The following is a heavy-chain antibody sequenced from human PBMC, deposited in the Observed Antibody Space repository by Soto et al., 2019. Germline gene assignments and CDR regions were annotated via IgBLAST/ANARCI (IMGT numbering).Heavy chain of an antibody. V-gene: IGHV3-9*01. CDR2: ISWNSGSI. D-gene: IGHD4-17*01. J-gene: IGHJ2*01. CDR3: AKDIYGDYLYWYFDL. Sequence: EVQLVESGGGLVQPGRSLRLSCAASGFTFDDYAMHWVRQAPGKGLEWVSGISWNSGSIGYADSVKGRFTISRDNAKNPLYLQMNSLRAEDTALYYCAKDIYGDYLYWYFDLWGRGTLVTVSS. CDR1: GFTFDDYA.